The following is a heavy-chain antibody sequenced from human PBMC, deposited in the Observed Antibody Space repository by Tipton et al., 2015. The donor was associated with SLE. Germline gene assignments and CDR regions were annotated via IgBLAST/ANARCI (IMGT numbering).Heavy chain of an antibody. CDR3: AISGRYSGYDPRPGRG. CDR2: INHSGST. D-gene: IGHD5-12*01. J-gene: IGHJ4*02. CDR1: GGSISSSSYY. Sequence: TLSLTCTVSGGSISSSSYYWSWIRQPPGKGLEWIGEINHSGSTNYNPSLKSRVTISVDTSKNQFSLKLSSVTAADTAVYYCAISGRYSGYDPRPGRGWGQGTLVTVSS. V-gene: IGHV4-39*07.